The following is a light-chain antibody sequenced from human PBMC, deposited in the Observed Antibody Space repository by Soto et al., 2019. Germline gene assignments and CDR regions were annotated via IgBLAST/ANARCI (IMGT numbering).Light chain of an antibody. J-gene: IGKJ4*01. Sequence: DIQMTQSPSYVSASVGDRVTITCRASQGIKNWLAWYQQKPGKAPNLLIYTGSSLQSGVPSRFSGSGSGTDFTLTISSLQPEDFATYYCQQFNNYPQTFGGGTKVDIK. CDR1: QGIKNW. CDR3: QQFNNYPQT. CDR2: TGS. V-gene: IGKV1-12*01.